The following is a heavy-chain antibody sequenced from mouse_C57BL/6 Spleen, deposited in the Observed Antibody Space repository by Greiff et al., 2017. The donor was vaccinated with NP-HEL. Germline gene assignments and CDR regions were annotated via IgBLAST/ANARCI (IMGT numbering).Heavy chain of an antibody. V-gene: IGHV1-64*01. CDR1: GYTFTSYW. J-gene: IGHJ1*03. D-gene: IGHD1-1*01. Sequence: QVQLQQPGAELVKPGASVKLSCKASGYTFTSYWMHWVKQRPGQGLEWIGMIHPNSGSTNYNEKFKSKATLTVDKSSSTAYMQLSSLTSEDSAVYYCARDYGSSSYWYFDVWGTGTTVTVSS. CDR3: ARDYGSSSYWYFDV. CDR2: IHPNSGST.